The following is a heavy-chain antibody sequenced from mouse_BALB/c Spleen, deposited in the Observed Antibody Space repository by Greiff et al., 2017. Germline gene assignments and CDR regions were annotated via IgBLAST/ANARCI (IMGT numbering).Heavy chain of an antibody. V-gene: IGHV5-6-5*01. CDR2: ISSGGST. Sequence: EVKVVESGGGLVKPGGSLKLSCAASGFTFSSYAMSWVRQTPEKRLEWVASISSGGSTYYPDSVKGRFTISSDNARNILYLQMSSLRSEDTAMYYCARCQFITTVGLDDYWGQGTTLTVSS. CDR1: GFTFSSYA. CDR3: ARCQFITTVGLDDY. J-gene: IGHJ2*01. D-gene: IGHD1-1*01.